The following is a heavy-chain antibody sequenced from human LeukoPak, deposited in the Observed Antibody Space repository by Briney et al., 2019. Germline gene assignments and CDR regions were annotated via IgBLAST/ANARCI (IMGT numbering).Heavy chain of an antibody. V-gene: IGHV3-48*03. Sequence: GRSLRLSCAASGFTFSSYEMNWVRQAPGKGLEWVSYISSSGSTIYYADSVKGRFTISRDNAKNSLYLQMNSLRAEDTAVYYCARSPSFKGWFDPWGQGTLVTVSS. CDR2: ISSSGSTI. CDR3: ARSPSFKGWFDP. D-gene: IGHD3-3*02. J-gene: IGHJ5*02. CDR1: GFTFSSYE.